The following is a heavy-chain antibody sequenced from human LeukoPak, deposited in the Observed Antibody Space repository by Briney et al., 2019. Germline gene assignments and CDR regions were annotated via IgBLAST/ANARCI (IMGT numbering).Heavy chain of an antibody. Sequence: PSETLSLTCAVYSGSFSGYYWSWIRQTPGKGLEWIGEANHSGTTTYNPSLESRVTISVDTSKSQFSLNLRSVTAADTAVYYCARRGMDWNYVWYFDLWGRGTLVSVSS. J-gene: IGHJ2*01. D-gene: IGHD1-7*01. V-gene: IGHV4-34*01. CDR3: ARRGMDWNYVWYFDL. CDR1: SGSFSGYY. CDR2: ANHSGTT.